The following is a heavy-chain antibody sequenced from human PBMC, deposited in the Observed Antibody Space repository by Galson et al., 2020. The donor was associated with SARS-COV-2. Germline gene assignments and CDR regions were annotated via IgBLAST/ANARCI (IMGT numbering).Heavy chain of an antibody. CDR2: IYYSGST. D-gene: IGHD5-12*01. J-gene: IGHJ6*02. CDR3: ARGEIEMATSDYYYGMDV. V-gene: IGHV4-59*13. Sequence: SETLSLTCTVSGGSISSYYWSWIRQPPGKGLEWIGYIYYSGSTNYNPSLKSQVTISVDTSKNQFSLKLSSVTAADTAVYYCARGEIEMATSDYYYGMDVWGQGTTVTVSS. CDR1: GGSISSYY.